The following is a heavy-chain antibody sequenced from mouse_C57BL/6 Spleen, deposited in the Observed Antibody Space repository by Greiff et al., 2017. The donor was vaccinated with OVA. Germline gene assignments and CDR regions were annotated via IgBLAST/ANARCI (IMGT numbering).Heavy chain of an antibody. Sequence: EVQVVESGGGLVQPKGSLKLSCAASGFTFNTYAMHWVRQAPGKGLEWVARIRSKSSNYATYYADSVKDRFTISRDDSQSMLYLQMNNLKTEDTAMYYYVRVGDYAYYYAMDYWGQGTSVTVSS. D-gene: IGHD2-4*01. V-gene: IGHV10-3*01. J-gene: IGHJ4*01. CDR3: VRVGDYAYYYAMDY. CDR2: IRSKSSNYAT. CDR1: GFTFNTYA.